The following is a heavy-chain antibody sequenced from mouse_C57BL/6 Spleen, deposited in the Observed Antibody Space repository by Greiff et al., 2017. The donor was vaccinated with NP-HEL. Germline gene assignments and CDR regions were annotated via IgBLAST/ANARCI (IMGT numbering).Heavy chain of an antibody. Sequence: DVQLQESGPGLVKPSQSLSLTCSVTGYSITSGYYWNWIRQFPGNKLEWMGYISYDGSNNYNPSLKNRISITRDTSKNQFFLKLNSVTTEDTATYYCAREQDYFDYWGQGTTLTVSS. V-gene: IGHV3-6*01. CDR3: AREQDYFDY. CDR1: GYSITSGYY. J-gene: IGHJ2*01. CDR2: ISYDGSN.